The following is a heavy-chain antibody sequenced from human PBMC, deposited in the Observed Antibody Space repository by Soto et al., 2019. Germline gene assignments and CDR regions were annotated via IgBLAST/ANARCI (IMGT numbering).Heavy chain of an antibody. CDR1: GFTFSNYW. J-gene: IGHJ6*02. Sequence: GESLKISCAASGFTFSNYWMQWVRQAPGKGLVWVSHISRDGSGANYADSVKGRFTISRDNAKNTLYLQMNSLRAEDTAMYYCARDGLDYYGMDVWGQGTTVTVSS. CDR2: ISRDGSGA. V-gene: IGHV3-74*01. CDR3: ARDGLDYYGMDV.